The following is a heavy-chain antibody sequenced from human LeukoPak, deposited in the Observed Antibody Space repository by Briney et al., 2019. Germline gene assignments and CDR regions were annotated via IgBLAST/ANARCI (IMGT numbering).Heavy chain of an antibody. V-gene: IGHV1-18*01. CDR2: ISAYNDNT. CDR3: ARDRGYYYDSSGYYY. D-gene: IGHD3-22*01. Sequence: ASVNASCKASGYTFTSYGISWVRQAPGQGLEWMGWISAYNDNTNYAQKLQGRVTMTTDTSTSTAYMELRSLRSDDTAVYYCARDRGYYYDSSGYYYWGQGTLVTVSS. CDR1: GYTFTSYG. J-gene: IGHJ4*02.